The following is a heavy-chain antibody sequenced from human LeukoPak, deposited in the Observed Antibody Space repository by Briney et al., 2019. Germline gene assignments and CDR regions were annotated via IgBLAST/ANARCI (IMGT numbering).Heavy chain of an antibody. CDR3: AKDWRYCSSTSCPDYYYYMDV. CDR1: GFTFSSYG. D-gene: IGHD2-2*01. Sequence: GGSLRLSCAASGFTFSSYGMHWVRQAPGKGLEWVAFIRYDGSNKYYADSVKGRFTISRDNSKNTLYLQMNSLRAEDTAVYYCAKDWRYCSSTSCPDYYYYMDVWGKGTTVTISS. J-gene: IGHJ6*03. CDR2: IRYDGSNK. V-gene: IGHV3-30*02.